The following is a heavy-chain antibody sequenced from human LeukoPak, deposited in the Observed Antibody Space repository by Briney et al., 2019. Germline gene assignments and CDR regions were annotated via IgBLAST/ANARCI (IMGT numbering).Heavy chain of an antibody. CDR3: ARQDGVLTGYPFDS. D-gene: IGHD3-9*01. J-gene: IGHJ4*02. Sequence: SETLSLTCTVSGGSISSYYWTWIRQPPGKGLEWIGYIYYSRSTNSNPSLKSRVTISLDTSKNQFSLKLSSVTAADTAMYYCARQDGVLTGYPFDSWGQGTLVTVSS. CDR1: GGSISSYY. V-gene: IGHV4-59*01. CDR2: IYYSRST.